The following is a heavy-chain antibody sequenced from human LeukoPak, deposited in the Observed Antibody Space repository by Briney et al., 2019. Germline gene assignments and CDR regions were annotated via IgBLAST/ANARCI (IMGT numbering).Heavy chain of an antibody. CDR2: IYHSGST. CDR3: ARTGYSSSWTDK. J-gene: IGHJ4*02. Sequence: PSETLSLTCTVSGGSISSGGYYWSWIRQPPGKGLEWIGYIYHSGSTYYNPSLKSRVTISVDRSKNQFSLKLSSVTAADTAVYYCARTGYSSSWTDKWGQGTLVTVSS. CDR1: GGSISSGGYY. V-gene: IGHV4-30-2*01. D-gene: IGHD6-13*01.